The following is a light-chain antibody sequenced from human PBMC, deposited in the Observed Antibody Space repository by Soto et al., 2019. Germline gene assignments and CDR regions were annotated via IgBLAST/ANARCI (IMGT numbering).Light chain of an antibody. V-gene: IGLV2-14*01. Sequence: QSALTQPASVSGSPGQSITISCTGTSSDVGGYNYVSWYHQHPGKAPKLLIYEVSNRPSGVSNRFSGSKSGNTASLTISGLQAEDEADYYCQSQDNSLSGSRVFGTGTQLTVL. J-gene: IGLJ1*01. CDR1: SSDVGGYNY. CDR3: QSQDNSLSGSRV. CDR2: EVS.